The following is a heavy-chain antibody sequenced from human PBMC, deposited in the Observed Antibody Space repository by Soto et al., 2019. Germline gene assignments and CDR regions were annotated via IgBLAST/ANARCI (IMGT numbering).Heavy chain of an antibody. V-gene: IGHV3-23*01. CDR3: AKVRPYGDFQVHFDF. Sequence: EVQLLESGGGLVQPGGSLRLSCAASGFTFNDYAMGWVRQAPGKGPKWVSTISSGGSSTYYADSVRGRFTISRDNSKNRLYLQMNSLGAEDTAVFYCAKVRPYGDFQVHFDFWGQGTLVTVSS. CDR1: GFTFNDYA. J-gene: IGHJ4*02. CDR2: ISSGGSST. D-gene: IGHD4-17*01.